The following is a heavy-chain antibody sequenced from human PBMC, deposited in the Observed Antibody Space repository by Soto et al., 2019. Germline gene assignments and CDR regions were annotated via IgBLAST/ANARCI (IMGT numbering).Heavy chain of an antibody. CDR2: IYSTGGT. Sequence: PSEALSQTYNTSGSTITNTYWIRIRQPPAKVLDWFGYIYSTGGTNYNPSLKSRVTVSLDTSRTQFSLKLNSVTATDTAVYYCARWNIRRFDYWGRGTLVTVSS. D-gene: IGHD1-1*01. V-gene: IGHV4-59*08. CDR3: ARWNIRRFDY. J-gene: IGHJ4*02. CDR1: GSTITNTY.